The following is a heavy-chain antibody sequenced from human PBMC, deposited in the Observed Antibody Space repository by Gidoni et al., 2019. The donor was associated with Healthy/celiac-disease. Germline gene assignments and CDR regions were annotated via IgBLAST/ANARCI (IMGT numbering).Heavy chain of an antibody. CDR1: GFTFDDYA. CDR2: ISWNSGSI. CDR3: AKDRSYYGSGGEGFDY. Sequence: EVQLVESGGGLVQPGRSLRLSCAASGFTFDDYAMPWVRQAPGKGLEWVSGISWNSGSIGYADSVKGRFTISRDNAKNSLYLQMNSLRAEDTALYYCAKDRSYYGSGGEGFDYWGQGTLVTVSS. J-gene: IGHJ4*02. V-gene: IGHV3-9*01. D-gene: IGHD3-10*01.